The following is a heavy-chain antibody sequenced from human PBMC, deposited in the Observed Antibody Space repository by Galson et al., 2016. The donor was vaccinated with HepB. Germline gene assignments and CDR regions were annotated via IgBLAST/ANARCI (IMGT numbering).Heavy chain of an antibody. V-gene: IGHV3-30*04. D-gene: IGHD2-2*01. J-gene: IGHJ5*02. CDR3: ARDQSSGYCTPTSCYGRLRWLDP. Sequence: SLRLSCAASGFTFSSHAMHWVRQAPGKGLEWVAIISYDGRNEYYADSVKGRFTISRDNSMRMLFLEMNGLRAEDTAVYHCARDQSSGYCTPTSCYGRLRWLDPWGQGTLVTVST. CDR2: ISYDGRNE. CDR1: GFTFSSHA.